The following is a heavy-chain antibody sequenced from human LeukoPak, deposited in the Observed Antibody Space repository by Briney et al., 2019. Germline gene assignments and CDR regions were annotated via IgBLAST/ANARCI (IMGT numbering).Heavy chain of an antibody. CDR2: ISGSSGST. J-gene: IGHJ4*02. Sequence: RPGGSLRLSCAASGFTFSSYAMSWVRQAPGKGLEWVSTISGSSGSTYYADSVKGRFTISRDNSKNTLYLQMNSLRAEDTAVYYCARKDSSSWYYFDYWGQGTLVTVSS. CDR3: ARKDSSSWYYFDY. D-gene: IGHD6-13*01. CDR1: GFTFSSYA. V-gene: IGHV3-23*01.